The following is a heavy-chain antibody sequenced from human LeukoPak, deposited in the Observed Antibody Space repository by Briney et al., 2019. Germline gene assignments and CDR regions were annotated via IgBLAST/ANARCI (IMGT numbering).Heavy chain of an antibody. D-gene: IGHD3-10*01. Sequence: GGSLRLSCAASGFTFSSYDMHWVRQAPGKGLEWVAVISYDGSNKYYADSVKGRFTISRDNSKNTLYLQVNSLRAEDTAVYYCAKESPPMVRGVIPYYFDYWGQGTLVTVSS. CDR1: GFTFSSYD. V-gene: IGHV3-30*18. CDR3: AKESPPMVRGVIPYYFDY. J-gene: IGHJ4*02. CDR2: ISYDGSNK.